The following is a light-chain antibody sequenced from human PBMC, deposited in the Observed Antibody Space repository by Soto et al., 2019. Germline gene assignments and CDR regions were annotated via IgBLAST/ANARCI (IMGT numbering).Light chain of an antibody. V-gene: IGLV3-21*04. CDR1: NIGSKS. CDR2: YDS. J-gene: IGLJ1*01. CDR3: QVWDSSSDPYV. Sequence: SYELTQPPSVSVAPGKTARITCGGNNIGSKSVHWYQQKPGQAPVLVIYYDSDRPSGIPERFSGSNSGNTATLTISRVEAGDEDDYYCQVWDSSSDPYVFGTGTKLTVL.